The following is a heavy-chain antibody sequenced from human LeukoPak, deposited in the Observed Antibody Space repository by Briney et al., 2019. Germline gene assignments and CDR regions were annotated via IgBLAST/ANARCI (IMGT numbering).Heavy chain of an antibody. J-gene: IGHJ4*02. CDR3: ARNILRFLEWSSFDY. CDR1: GFTFSSYS. CDR2: ISSSSSTI. D-gene: IGHD3-3*01. Sequence: GGSLRLSCAASGFTFSSYSMNWVRQAPGKGLEWVSYISSSSSTIYYADSVKGRFTISRDNAKNTLYLQMNSLRAEDTAVYYCARNILRFLEWSSFDYWGQGTLVTVSS. V-gene: IGHV3-48*01.